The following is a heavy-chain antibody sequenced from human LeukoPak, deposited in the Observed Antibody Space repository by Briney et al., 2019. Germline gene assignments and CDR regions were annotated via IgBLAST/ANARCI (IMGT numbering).Heavy chain of an antibody. J-gene: IGHJ6*02. CDR3: ARDSGSSSWSYYYYYGMDV. Sequence: GGSLRLSCVASGFTFSSYALSWVRQAPGKGLEWVSSISSSGGSTYYVDSMKGRFTISRDNSKNTLYLQMNSLRAEDTAVYYCARDSGSSSWSYYYYYGMDVWGQGTTVTVSS. CDR2: ISSSGGST. D-gene: IGHD6-13*01. V-gene: IGHV3-23*01. CDR1: GFTFSSYA.